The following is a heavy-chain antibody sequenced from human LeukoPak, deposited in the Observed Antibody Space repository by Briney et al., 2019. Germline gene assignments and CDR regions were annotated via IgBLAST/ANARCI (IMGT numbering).Heavy chain of an antibody. CDR1: EVTFSTYT. J-gene: IGHJ4*02. Sequence: GGSLRLSCAASEVTFSTYTMTWVRQAPGKGLEWVSSISGSGNYIYYADSLKGRFTISRDNANNLLFLQMSSLRAEDTAVYYCARLHGAYPFDYWSQGTLVTVSS. D-gene: IGHD4/OR15-4a*01. CDR2: ISGSGNYI. CDR3: ARLHGAYPFDY. V-gene: IGHV3-21*06.